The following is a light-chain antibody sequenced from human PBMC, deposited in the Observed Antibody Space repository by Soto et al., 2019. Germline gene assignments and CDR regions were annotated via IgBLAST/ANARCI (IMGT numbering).Light chain of an antibody. CDR3: GTWDSSLSAPYV. V-gene: IGLV1-51*02. CDR2: ENN. J-gene: IGLJ1*01. CDR1: SSNIGNNY. Sequence: QSVLTQPRSVSAAPGQKVTISRSGSSSNIGNNYVSWYQQLPGTAPKLLIYENNKRPSGIPDRFSGSKTGTSATLGITGLQTGDESDYYCGTWDSSLSAPYVFGTGTKLTVL.